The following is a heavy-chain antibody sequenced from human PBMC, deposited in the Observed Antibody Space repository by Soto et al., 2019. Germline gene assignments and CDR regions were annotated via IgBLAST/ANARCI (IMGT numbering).Heavy chain of an antibody. V-gene: IGHV3-21*01. CDR2: ISLSGSQI. CDR3: ARVISCGGGMCSSVHQYYGMDV. D-gene: IGHD2-21*01. J-gene: IGHJ6*02. Sequence: EVQLVESGGGLVKPGGSVRLSCVASGLMYSSYSMSWVRQAPGKGLEWVAFISLSGSQINYAASVEGRFTISRDNAKNALYLQMNTVRVEDTAIYYCARVISCGGGMCSSVHQYYGMDVWGPGTTVTVSS. CDR1: GLMYSSYS.